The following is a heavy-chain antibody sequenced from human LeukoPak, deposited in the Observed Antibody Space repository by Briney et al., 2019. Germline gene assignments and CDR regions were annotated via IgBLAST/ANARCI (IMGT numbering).Heavy chain of an antibody. CDR3: AKSDDSSGYSPEDY. V-gene: IGHV3-23*01. Sequence: GSLRLSCAASGFPFSSYAMSWVRQAPGKGLEWVSAISGSGGSTYYADSVKGRFTISRDNSKNTLYLQMNSLRAEDTAVYYCAKSDDSSGYSPEDYWGQGTLVTVSS. CDR2: ISGSGGST. J-gene: IGHJ4*02. CDR1: GFPFSSYA. D-gene: IGHD3-22*01.